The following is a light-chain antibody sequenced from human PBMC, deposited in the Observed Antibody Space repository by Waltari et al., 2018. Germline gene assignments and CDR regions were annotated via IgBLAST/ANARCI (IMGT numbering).Light chain of an antibody. J-gene: IGKJ1*01. V-gene: IGKV1-39*01. CDR3: QQSSRTPPWT. CDR2: AVS. Sequence: DIQMTQSPSSLSASVVDSVTITCRASQSISIYLNWYQQKPGKAPKLLISAVSSLQSGVPSRFSGSGSGTDFALTISSLQPEDCATYYCQQSSRTPPWTFGQGTQVEIK. CDR1: QSISIY.